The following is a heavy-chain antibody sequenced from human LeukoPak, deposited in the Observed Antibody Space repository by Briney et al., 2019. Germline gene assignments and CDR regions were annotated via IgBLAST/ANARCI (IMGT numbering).Heavy chain of an antibody. V-gene: IGHV4-4*07. CDR1: GGSITGYY. CDR3: AREEFLHEIDSSGYFVY. Sequence: PSETLSLTCTVSGGSITGYYWNWIRQPAGQGLEWLARIYCSGFGNYNPSLTSRVNMSVDTSKNQFSLKLTSLTAADTAVYYCAREEFLHEIDSSGYFVYWGRGALVTVCS. J-gene: IGHJ4*02. D-gene: IGHD3-22*01. CDR2: IYCSGFG.